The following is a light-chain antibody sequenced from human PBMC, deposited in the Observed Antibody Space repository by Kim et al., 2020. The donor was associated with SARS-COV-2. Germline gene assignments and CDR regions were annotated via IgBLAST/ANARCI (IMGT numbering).Light chain of an antibody. CDR3: QSADSSGTWV. Sequence: SPGQTARITCSGDALPKQYAYWYQQKPGQAPVLVIYKDSERPSGIPERFSGSSSGITVTLTISGVQAEDEADYYCQSADSSGTWVFGGGTQLTVL. CDR1: ALPKQY. V-gene: IGLV3-25*03. J-gene: IGLJ3*02. CDR2: KDS.